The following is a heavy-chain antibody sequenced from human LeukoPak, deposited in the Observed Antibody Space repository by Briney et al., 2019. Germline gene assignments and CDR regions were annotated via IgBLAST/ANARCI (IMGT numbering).Heavy chain of an antibody. J-gene: IGHJ6*02. D-gene: IGHD6-19*01. CDR2: MNPNSGNT. CDR3: ARVDSSGWLQYYYYYGMDV. V-gene: IGHV1-8*01. Sequence: ASVKVSCKASGYTFTSYDINWVRQATGQGLEWMGWMNPNSGNTGYAQKFQGRVTMTRNTSISTAYMELSSLRSEDTAVYYCARVDSSGWLQYYYYYGMDVWGQGTTVTVSS. CDR1: GYTFTSYD.